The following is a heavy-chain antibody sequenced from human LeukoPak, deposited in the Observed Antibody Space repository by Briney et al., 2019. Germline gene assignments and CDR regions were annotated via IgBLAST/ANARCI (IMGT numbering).Heavy chain of an antibody. CDR2: IYPGDSDT. Sequence: PGESLKISCKGSGYSFTSYWIGWVRQMPGKGLEWMGIIYPGDSDTRYSPSFQGQVTISADKCISTAYLQWSSLKASDTAMYYCANTRIAVAGTLDWYFDLWGRGTLVTVSS. D-gene: IGHD6-19*01. CDR1: GYSFTSYW. CDR3: ANTRIAVAGTLDWYFDL. J-gene: IGHJ2*01. V-gene: IGHV5-51*01.